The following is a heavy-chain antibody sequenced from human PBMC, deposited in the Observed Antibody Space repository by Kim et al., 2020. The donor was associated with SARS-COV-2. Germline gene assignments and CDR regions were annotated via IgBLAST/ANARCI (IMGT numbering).Heavy chain of an antibody. CDR2: IDSSSGYI. CDR1: GFTFSRHS. D-gene: IGHD3-10*01. J-gene: IGHJ4*02. CDR3: ARDRGSGFFYHYFDF. V-gene: IGHV3-21*01. Sequence: GGSLRLSCIGSGFTFSRHSINWIRQAPGKGLEWVSSIDSSSGYIDYADSVKGRFTISRDNAKKSLYLQMNSLRVEDTAVYYCARDRGSGFFYHYFDFWGPGPLVPVSS.